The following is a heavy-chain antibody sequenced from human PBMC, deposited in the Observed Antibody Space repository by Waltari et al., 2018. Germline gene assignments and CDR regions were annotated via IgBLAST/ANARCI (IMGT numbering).Heavy chain of an antibody. J-gene: IGHJ6*02. CDR3: ARMRMVATPGGGYYYGTDV. D-gene: IGHD5-12*01. V-gene: IGHV2-70*15. CDR2: IDWDDDK. CDR1: GFSLSTSGMC. Sequence: QVTLRESGPALVKPTQTLTLTCTFSGFSLSTSGMCVSWIRQPPGQALEWLARIDWDDDKYYSTSLKTRLTISKDTSKNQVVLTMTNMDPVDTATYYCARMRMVATPGGGYYYGTDVWGQGTTVTVSS.